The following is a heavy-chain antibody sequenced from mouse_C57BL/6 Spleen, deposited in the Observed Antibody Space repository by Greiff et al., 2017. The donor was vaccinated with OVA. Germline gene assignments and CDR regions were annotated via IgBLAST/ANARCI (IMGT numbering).Heavy chain of an antibody. CDR3: AREEGYYPAWFAY. CDR1: GFTFSDYY. V-gene: IGHV5-16*01. CDR2: INYDGSST. Sequence: EVKLVESEGGLVQPGSSMKLSCTASGFTFSDYYMAWVRQVPEKGLEWVANINYDGSSTYYLDSLKSRFIISRDNAKNILYLQMSSLKSEDTATYYCAREEGYYPAWFAYWGQGTLVTVSA. D-gene: IGHD2-3*01. J-gene: IGHJ3*01.